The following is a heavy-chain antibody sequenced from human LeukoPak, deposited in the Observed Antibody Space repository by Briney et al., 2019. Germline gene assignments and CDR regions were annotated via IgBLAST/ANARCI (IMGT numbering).Heavy chain of an antibody. V-gene: IGHV3-23*01. D-gene: IGHD5-12*01. CDR1: GLTFSSYA. CDR3: AKYPGPIVATIKDY. CDR2: ISGSGGST. Sequence: GGSLRLSCAASGLTFSSYAMSWVRQAPGKGLEWVSAISGSGGSTYYADSVKGRFTISRDNSKNTLYLQMNSLRAEDTAVYHCAKYPGPIVATIKDYWGQGTLVTVSS. J-gene: IGHJ4*02.